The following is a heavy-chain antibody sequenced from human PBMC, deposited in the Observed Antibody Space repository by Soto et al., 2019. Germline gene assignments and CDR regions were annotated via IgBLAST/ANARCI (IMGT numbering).Heavy chain of an antibody. Sequence: QGQLQESGPGLVKPSQTLSLTCTVSGGSISSGGYYWSWIRQHPGKGLEWIGYIYYSGSTYYNPSLKSRVTISVDTSKNQFSLKLSSVTAADTAVYYCARSHPSVDLHWFDPWGQGTLVTVSS. V-gene: IGHV4-31*03. CDR2: IYYSGST. CDR3: ARSHPSVDLHWFDP. J-gene: IGHJ5*02. D-gene: IGHD3-10*01. CDR1: GGSISSGGYY.